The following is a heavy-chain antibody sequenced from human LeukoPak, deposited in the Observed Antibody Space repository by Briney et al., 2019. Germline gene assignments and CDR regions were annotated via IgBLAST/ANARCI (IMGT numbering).Heavy chain of an antibody. D-gene: IGHD6-13*01. J-gene: IGHJ4*02. CDR3: AGPGIAPY. Sequence: SETLSLTCTVSGVSINKYYWSWIRQPPGKGLEWIGDIYYSGSTNYNPSLKSRVTISVDTSKNQFSLKLSSVTAADTAVYYCAGPGIAPYWGQGTLVTVSS. V-gene: IGHV4-59*01. CDR2: IYYSGST. CDR1: GVSINKYY.